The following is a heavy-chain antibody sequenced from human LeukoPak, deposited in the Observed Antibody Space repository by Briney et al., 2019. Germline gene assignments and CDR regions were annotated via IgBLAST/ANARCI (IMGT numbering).Heavy chain of an antibody. CDR3: ARETRVVAAFNWFDP. Sequence: SETLSLTCTVSGGSISSGGYYWSWIRQHPGTGLEWIGYIYYSGSTYYNPSLKSRVTISVDTSKNQFSLKLSSVTAADTAVYYCARETRVVAAFNWFDPWGQGTLVTVSS. D-gene: IGHD2-15*01. J-gene: IGHJ5*02. V-gene: IGHV4-31*03. CDR2: IYYSGST. CDR1: GGSISSGGYY.